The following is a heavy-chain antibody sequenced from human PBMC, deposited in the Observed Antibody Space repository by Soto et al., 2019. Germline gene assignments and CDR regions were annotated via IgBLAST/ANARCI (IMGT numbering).Heavy chain of an antibody. CDR3: AREPLCGGRCYDNYFDP. D-gene: IGHD2-15*01. CDR2: INIGNGNT. J-gene: IGHJ5*02. V-gene: IGHV1-3*04. Sequence: ASVKVSCKASGYTFTYYPIHWVRQAPVQRLEWMGWINIGNGNTASSQKFQDRVTITRETSASTAYMELTSLRSEDTAVYYCAREPLCGGRCYDNYFDPWGQGTLVTVS. CDR1: GYTFTYYP.